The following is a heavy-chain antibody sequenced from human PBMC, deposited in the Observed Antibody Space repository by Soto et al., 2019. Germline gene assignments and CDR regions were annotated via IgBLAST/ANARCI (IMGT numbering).Heavy chain of an antibody. D-gene: IGHD3-10*01. CDR3: AKPRMVPLIDY. CDR2: ISGSGGST. V-gene: IGHV3-23*01. Sequence: GGSLRLSCADFGFTFNNLARNWVRQTPGKGLEWVSTISGSGGSTYYADSVKGRFTISRDNSKNTLYLQMNSLRAEDTAVYYCAKPRMVPLIDYWGQGTLVTVSS. CDR1: GFTFNNLA. J-gene: IGHJ4*02.